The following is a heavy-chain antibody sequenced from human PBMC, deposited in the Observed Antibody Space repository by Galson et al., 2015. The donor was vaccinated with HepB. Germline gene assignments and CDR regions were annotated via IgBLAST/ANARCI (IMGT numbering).Heavy chain of an antibody. CDR3: ARDSSGYCSSTSCDFDY. J-gene: IGHJ4*02. V-gene: IGHV3-21*01. D-gene: IGHD2-2*01. CDR1: GFTFSSYS. Sequence: SLRLSCAASGFTFSSYSMNWVRQAPGKGLEWVSSISSSSSYIYYADSVKGRFTISRDNAKNSLYLQMNSLRAEDTAVYYCARDSSGYCSSTSCDFDYWGQGTLVTVSS. CDR2: ISSSSSYI.